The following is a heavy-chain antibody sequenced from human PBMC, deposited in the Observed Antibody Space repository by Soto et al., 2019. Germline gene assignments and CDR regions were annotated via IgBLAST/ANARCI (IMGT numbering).Heavy chain of an antibody. CDR2: IYYSGGT. CDR1: GGSISSGGYY. CDR3: ARDGLLWFGELSGWLDP. J-gene: IGHJ5*02. D-gene: IGHD3-10*01. Sequence: QVQLQESGPGLVKPSQTLSLTCTVSGGSISSGGYYWIWIRQPPGTGLEWSGYIYYSGGTYYNPSLKSRVTISVDTSENQFSLKLSSVTAADTAVYYCARDGLLWFGELSGWLDPWGQGTLVTVSS. V-gene: IGHV4-30-4*01.